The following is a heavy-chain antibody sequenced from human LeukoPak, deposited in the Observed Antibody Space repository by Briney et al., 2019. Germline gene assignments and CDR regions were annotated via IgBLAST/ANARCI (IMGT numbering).Heavy chain of an antibody. CDR3: ARDSSGSYDNWFDP. CDR2: ISAYNGNT. Sequence: ASVEVSCKASSYTFTSYGISWVRQAPGQGLEWMGWISAYNGNTNYAQKLQGRVTMTTDTSTSTAYMELRSLRSDDTAVYYCARDSSGSYDNWFDPWGQGTLVTVSS. CDR1: SYTFTSYG. J-gene: IGHJ5*02. D-gene: IGHD1-26*01. V-gene: IGHV1-18*01.